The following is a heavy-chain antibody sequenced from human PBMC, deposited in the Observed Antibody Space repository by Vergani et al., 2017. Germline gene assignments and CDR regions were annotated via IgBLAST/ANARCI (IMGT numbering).Heavy chain of an antibody. Sequence: VQLVESGGGVVQPGGSLRLSCGASGFTFSNYGMHWVRQAPGKGLEWVSSISDNGGSTFYADSVKGRFTIFRDNSRNTLFLQINSLRAEDTAVYHCARGDNSSSSGRYFDFWGQGMLVTVSS. J-gene: IGHJ4*02. D-gene: IGHD3-22*01. CDR3: ARGDNSSSSGRYFDF. CDR2: ISDNGGST. V-gene: IGHV3-23*04. CDR1: GFTFSNYG.